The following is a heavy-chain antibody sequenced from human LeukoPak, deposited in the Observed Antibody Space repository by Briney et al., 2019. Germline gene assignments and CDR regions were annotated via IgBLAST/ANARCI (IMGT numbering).Heavy chain of an antibody. CDR1: GHTFTGYY. CDR3: ARDRLAAAGTAFDY. V-gene: IGHV1-18*04. D-gene: IGHD6-13*01. J-gene: IGHJ4*02. Sequence: ASVKVSCKASGHTFTGYYMHWVRQAPGQGLEWMGGIIPIFGTANYAQKLQGRVTMTTDTSTSTAYMELRSLRSDDTAVYYCARDRLAAAGTAFDYWGQGTLVTVSS. CDR2: IIPIFGTA.